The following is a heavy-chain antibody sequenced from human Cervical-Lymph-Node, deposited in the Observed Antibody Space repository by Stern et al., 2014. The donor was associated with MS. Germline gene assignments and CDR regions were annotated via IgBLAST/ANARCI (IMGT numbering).Heavy chain of an antibody. CDR1: GGTFSSYA. Sequence: VKLVQSGAEVKKPGSSVKVSCKASGGTFSSYAISWVRQAPGQGLEWMGGIIPIFGTANYAQKFQGRVTITADESTSTAYMELSSLRSEDTAVYYCARDESRSGYYPGSNYYYYYGMDVWGQGTTVTVSS. CDR3: ARDESRSGYYPGSNYYYYYGMDV. D-gene: IGHD3-3*01. J-gene: IGHJ6*02. CDR2: IIPIFGTA. V-gene: IGHV1-69*12.